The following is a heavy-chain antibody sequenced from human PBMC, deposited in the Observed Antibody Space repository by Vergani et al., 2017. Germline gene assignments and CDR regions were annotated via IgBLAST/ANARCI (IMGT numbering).Heavy chain of an antibody. V-gene: IGHV1-18*01. J-gene: IGHJ5*02. Sequence: QVQLVQSGAEVKKPGASVKVSCKASGYTFTSYGISWVRQAPGQGLEWMGWISAYNGNTNYAQKLQGRVTMTTDTSTSTAYMELSSLRSEDTAVYYCATDPTTVTDYNWFDPWGQGTLVTVSS. D-gene: IGHD4-17*01. CDR3: ATDPTTVTDYNWFDP. CDR2: ISAYNGNT. CDR1: GYTFTSYG.